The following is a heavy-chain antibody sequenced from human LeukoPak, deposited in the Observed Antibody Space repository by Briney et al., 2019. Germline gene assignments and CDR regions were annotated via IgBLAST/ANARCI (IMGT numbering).Heavy chain of an antibody. D-gene: IGHD3-10*01. CDR3: AKSRLLWFGEFWDY. V-gene: IGHV3-23*01. J-gene: IGHJ4*02. CDR1: GFTFSSYW. CDR2: ISGSGGST. Sequence: PGGSLRLSCAASGFTFSSYWMSWVRQAPGKGLEWVSAISGSGGSTYYADSVKGRFTISRDNSKNTLYLQMNSLRAEDTAVYYCAKSRLLWFGEFWDYWGQGTLVTVSS.